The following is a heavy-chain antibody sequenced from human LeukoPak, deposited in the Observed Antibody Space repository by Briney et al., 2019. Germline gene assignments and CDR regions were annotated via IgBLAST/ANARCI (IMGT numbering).Heavy chain of an antibody. D-gene: IGHD3-9*01. CDR3: ARHLRYFDWPHLRHIDY. CDR2: IFYSGST. Sequence: PSETLSLTCTVSSGSISTSNYYWGWVRQPPGKALEWIGNIFYSGSTYYSPSLKSRVTISVDTSKNQFSLKLSSVTAADTAVYYCARHLRYFDWPHLRHIDYWGQGTLVTVSS. CDR1: SGSISTSNYY. V-gene: IGHV4-39*01. J-gene: IGHJ4*02.